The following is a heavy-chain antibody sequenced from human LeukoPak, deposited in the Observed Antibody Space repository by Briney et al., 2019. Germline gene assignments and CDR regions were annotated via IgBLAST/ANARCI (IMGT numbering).Heavy chain of an antibody. Sequence: EASVKVSCKASGYTLTSYYMHWVRQTPGKGLEWMGGFDPEDGETIYTQKFQGRVTMTEDTSTDTAYMELSSLRSEDTAVYYCATLREAGGYYFDFWGQGTLVTVSS. CDR2: FDPEDGET. CDR3: ATLREAGGYYFDF. V-gene: IGHV1-24*01. J-gene: IGHJ4*02. CDR1: GYTLTSYY. D-gene: IGHD5-12*01.